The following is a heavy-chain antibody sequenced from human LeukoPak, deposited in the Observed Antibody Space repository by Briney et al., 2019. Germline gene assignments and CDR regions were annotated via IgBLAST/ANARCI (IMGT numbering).Heavy chain of an antibody. CDR2: MNPNSGNT. Sequence: GASVKVSCKASGYTFTSYDINWVRQATGQGLEWMGWMNPNSGNTGYAQKFQGRVTMTRNTSISTAYMELSSLRSEDTAVYYCARGPRRVGSSWYNRLYRGQGTLVTVSS. CDR1: GYTFTSYD. V-gene: IGHV1-8*01. CDR3: ARGPRRVGSSWYNRLY. D-gene: IGHD6-13*01. J-gene: IGHJ4*02.